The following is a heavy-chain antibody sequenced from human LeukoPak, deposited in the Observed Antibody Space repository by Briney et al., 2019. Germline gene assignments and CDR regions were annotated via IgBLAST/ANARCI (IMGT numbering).Heavy chain of an antibody. CDR1: GYIFTSYS. Sequence: GASVKVSCKASGYIFTSYSISWVRQAPGQGLEWMGCISGYNGNTNYAQKLQGRVTMTTDTSTSTAYMELRSQRSDDTAVYDCARRRSEEFDFDCWGQGTLVTVSS. D-gene: IGHD6-19*01. V-gene: IGHV1-18*01. CDR2: ISGYNGNT. CDR3: ARRRSEEFDFDC. J-gene: IGHJ4*02.